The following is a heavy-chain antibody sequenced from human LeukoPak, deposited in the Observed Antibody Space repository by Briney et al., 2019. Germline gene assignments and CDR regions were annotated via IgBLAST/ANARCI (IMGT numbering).Heavy chain of an antibody. Sequence: PSETLSLTCTVSGGSISSYYWSWIRQPPGKGLEWIGYIYYSGSTNYNPSLKSRVTISVDTSKNQFSLKLSSVIAADTAVYYCAKDSAVRYFDWVSFDYWGQGTLVTVSS. CDR2: IYYSGST. CDR1: GGSISSYY. CDR3: AKDSAVRYFDWVSFDY. J-gene: IGHJ4*02. D-gene: IGHD3-9*01. V-gene: IGHV4-59*12.